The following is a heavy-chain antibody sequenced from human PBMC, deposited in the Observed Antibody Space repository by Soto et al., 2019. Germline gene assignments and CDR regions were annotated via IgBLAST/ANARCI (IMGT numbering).Heavy chain of an antibody. CDR2: IYYTGST. CDR1: GGSISDFY. V-gene: IGHV4-59*01. J-gene: IGHJ4*02. CDR3: AKASQYTDSSGYYSELHFFDY. D-gene: IGHD3-22*01. Sequence: PSETLSLTCTVSGGSISDFYWSWIRQPPGKGLEWIGYIYYTGSTNYNPSLKSRVPISVDTSKRQSSLKLSSVTAADTAVYYCAKASQYTDSSGYYSELHFFDYWGQGSLVTVSS.